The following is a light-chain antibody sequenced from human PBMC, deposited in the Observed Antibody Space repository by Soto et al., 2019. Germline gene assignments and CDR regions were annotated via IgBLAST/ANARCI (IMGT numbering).Light chain of an antibody. CDR2: AAS. J-gene: IGKJ1*01. CDR1: QGISTY. V-gene: IGKV1-27*01. Sequence: DIQMTQSPSSLSASVGDRVTITCRASQGISTYLAWYQQKPGKVPKLLIYAASTLQSGVPSRFSGSGSGTYFTLTISSLQPEDVATYYCQKYNNAPWTFGQGTKVEIK. CDR3: QKYNNAPWT.